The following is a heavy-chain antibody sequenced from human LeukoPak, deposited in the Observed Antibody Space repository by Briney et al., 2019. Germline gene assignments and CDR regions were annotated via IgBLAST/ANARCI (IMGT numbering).Heavy chain of an antibody. V-gene: IGHV4-4*09. J-gene: IGHJ5*02. CDR3: ARGSYDYVWGSYREYNWFDP. CDR2: IYTSGST. Sequence: PSETLSLTCTVSGGSISSYYWSWIRQPPGKGLEWSGYIYTSGSTNYNPSLKSRVTISVDTSKNQFSLKLSSVTAADTAVYYCARGSYDYVWGSYREYNWFDPWGQGTLLTVSS. CDR1: GGSISSYY. D-gene: IGHD3-16*02.